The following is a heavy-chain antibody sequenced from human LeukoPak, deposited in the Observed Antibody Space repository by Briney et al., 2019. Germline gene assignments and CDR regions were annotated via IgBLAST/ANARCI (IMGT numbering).Heavy chain of an antibody. CDR1: GYTFTSYA. CDR3: ARDRDYGDSFDY. V-gene: IGHV1-3*01. J-gene: IGHJ4*02. CDR2: INAGNGNT. Sequence: ASVKVSCKASGYTFTSYAMHWVRQAPGQRLEWMGWINAGNGNTKYSQKFQGRVTITRDTSASTAYMELSSLRSEDTAVYYCARDRDYGDSFDYWGQGTLVTVSS. D-gene: IGHD4-17*01.